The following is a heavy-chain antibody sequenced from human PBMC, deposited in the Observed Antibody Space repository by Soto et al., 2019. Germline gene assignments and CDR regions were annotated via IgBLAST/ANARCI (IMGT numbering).Heavy chain of an antibody. CDR3: ARRIELYYYDGSGFPPYYFDY. Sequence: SETLSLTCTVSGDSMSSSNWWNWVRQPPGKGLEWIGEAHHSGRTNYNPSLKSRVTISVDRSQNRFSLKLSSVTAADTAVYYCARRIELYYYDGSGFPPYYFDYWGQGTLVTVSS. J-gene: IGHJ4*02. CDR2: AHHSGRT. CDR1: GDSMSSSNW. D-gene: IGHD3-22*01. V-gene: IGHV4-4*02.